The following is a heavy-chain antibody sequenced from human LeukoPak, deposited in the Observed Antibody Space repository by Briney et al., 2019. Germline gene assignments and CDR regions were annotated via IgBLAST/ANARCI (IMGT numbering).Heavy chain of an antibody. CDR2: IKQDGSEK. D-gene: IGHD1-1*01. CDR3: ARGHNSAFDY. Sequence: GGSLRLSCAASGFTFSSYWMNWVRQAPGEGPEWVANIKQDGSEKCYVDSVKGRFTISRDNAKNSLHLQMNSLRVEDTAVYYCARGHNSAFDYWGQGTLVTVSS. CDR1: GFTFSSYW. J-gene: IGHJ4*02. V-gene: IGHV3-7*01.